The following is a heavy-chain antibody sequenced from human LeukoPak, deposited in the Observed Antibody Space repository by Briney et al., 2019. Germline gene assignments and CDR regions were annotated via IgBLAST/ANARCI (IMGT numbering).Heavy chain of an antibody. CDR2: IIPILGIA. V-gene: IGHV1-69*04. Sequence: GASVKVSCKASGGTFSSYAISWVRQAPGQGLEWMGRIIPILGIANYAQKFQGRVTITADKSTSTAYMELSSLRSEDTAVYYCARVGTMVREGMDVWGQGTTVTVSS. J-gene: IGHJ6*02. D-gene: IGHD3-10*01. CDR1: GGTFSSYA. CDR3: ARVGTMVREGMDV.